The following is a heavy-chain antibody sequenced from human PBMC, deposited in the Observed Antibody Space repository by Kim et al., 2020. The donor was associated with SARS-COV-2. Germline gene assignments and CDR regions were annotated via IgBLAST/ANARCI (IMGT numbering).Heavy chain of an antibody. CDR1: GFSLSTSGVG. CDR3: ARYVITMVRGAFDY. D-gene: IGHD3-10*01. V-gene: IGHV2-5*02. CDR2: IYWDDDK. J-gene: IGHJ4*02. Sequence: SGPTLVKPTQTLTLTCTFSGFSLSTSGVGVGWIRQPPTKALEWLALIYWDDDKRYSPSLKSRLTITKATSKNLVVLTMTNMDPVDTATYYCARYVITMVRGAFDYWGQGTLVTVSS.